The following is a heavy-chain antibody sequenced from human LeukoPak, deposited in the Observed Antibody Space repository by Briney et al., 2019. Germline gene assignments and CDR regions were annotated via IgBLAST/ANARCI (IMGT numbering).Heavy chain of an antibody. J-gene: IGHJ4*02. CDR1: GRSISSSSYY. V-gene: IGHV4-39*01. CDR2: IYYSGGT. D-gene: IGHD3-16*02. Sequence: SETLSLTCTVSGRSISSSSYYWGWLRQPPGKGLEWIGSIYYSGGTYYNPSLKSRVTISVDTSKNQFSLKLSSVTAADTAVYYCASSQLSGITFGGVIVIPGDYWGQGTLVTVSS. CDR3: ASSQLSGITFGGVIVIPGDY.